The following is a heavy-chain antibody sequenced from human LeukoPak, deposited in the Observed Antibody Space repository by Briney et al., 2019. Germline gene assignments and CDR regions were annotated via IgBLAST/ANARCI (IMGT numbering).Heavy chain of an antibody. V-gene: IGHV4-34*01. CDR1: GGSFSGYY. J-gene: IGHJ6*03. CDR3: ARERYRDYYYYYYMDV. D-gene: IGHD5-12*01. CDR2: INHSGST. Sequence: PSETLSLTCAVYGGSFSGYYWSWIRRPPGKGLEWIGEINHSGSTNYNPSLKSRVTISVDTSKNQFSLKLSSVTAADTAVYYCARERYRDYYYYYYMDVWGKGTTVTVSS.